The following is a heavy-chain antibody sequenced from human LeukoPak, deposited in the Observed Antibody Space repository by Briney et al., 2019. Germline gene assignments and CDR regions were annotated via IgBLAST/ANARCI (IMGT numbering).Heavy chain of an antibody. J-gene: IGHJ3*02. V-gene: IGHV3-23*01. Sequence: TGGSLRLSCAASGFTFSTYAMNWVRQAPGKGLEWVSAISGSSSSTYYADSVRGRFTISRDNSKNTLYLQMNSLRAEDTAVYYCAKVRMITMIAYDAFDIWGQWTMVTVSS. CDR1: GFTFSTYA. D-gene: IGHD3-22*01. CDR3: AKVRMITMIAYDAFDI. CDR2: ISGSSSST.